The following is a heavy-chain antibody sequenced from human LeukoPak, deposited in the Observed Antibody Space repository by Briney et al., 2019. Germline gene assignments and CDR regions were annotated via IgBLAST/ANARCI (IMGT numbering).Heavy chain of an antibody. CDR3: ARERAFRPDY. V-gene: IGHV4-34*01. Sequence: PSETLSLTCAVYGGSFSGYYWSWIRQPPGKGLEWIGEINHSGSTNYNPSLKSRVTISVDTSKNQFSLKLSSVTAADTAVYYCARERAFRPDYWGQGTLVTVSS. CDR2: INHSGST. J-gene: IGHJ4*02. D-gene: IGHD2/OR15-2a*01. CDR1: GGSFSGYY.